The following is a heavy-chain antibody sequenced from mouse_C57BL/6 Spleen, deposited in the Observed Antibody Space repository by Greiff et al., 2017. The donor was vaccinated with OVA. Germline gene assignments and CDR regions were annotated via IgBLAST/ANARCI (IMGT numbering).Heavy chain of an antibody. CDR1: GYTFTSYW. J-gene: IGHJ3*01. CDR2: INPSDSDT. D-gene: IGHD2-4*01. CDR3: ARCYYDYDGAWFAD. Sequence: VQLQQPGAELVRPGSSVKLSCKASGYTFTSYWMHWVTQRPIQGLEWIGNINPSDSDTNYNQQFKAKATLTVDKSSSTAYMQLSSLPSEDSAVYYSARCYYDYDGAWFADWGQGTPVTVSA. V-gene: IGHV1-52*01.